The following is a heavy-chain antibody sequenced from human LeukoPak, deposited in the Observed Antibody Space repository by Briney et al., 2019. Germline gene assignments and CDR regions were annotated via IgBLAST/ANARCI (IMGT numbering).Heavy chain of an antibody. CDR1: GGSFSGYY. CDR2: INHSGST. D-gene: IGHD2-15*01. V-gene: IGHV4-34*01. CDR3: ARLYRWFDP. J-gene: IGHJ5*02. Sequence: SETLSLTCAVYGGSFSGYYWSWIRQPPWKGLEWIGEINHSGSTNYNPSLKSRVTISVDTFKNQFSLKLSSVTAADTAVYYCARLYRWFDPWGQGTLVTVSS.